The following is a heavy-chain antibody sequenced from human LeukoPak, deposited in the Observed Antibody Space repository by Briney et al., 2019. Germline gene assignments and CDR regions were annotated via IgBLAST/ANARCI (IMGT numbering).Heavy chain of an antibody. J-gene: IGHJ4*02. CDR2: INSDGSST. Sequence: PGGSLRLSCAASGFTFSSYWMHWVRQAPGKGLVWVSRINSDGSSTSYADSVKGRFTISRDNAKNTLYLQMNSLRAEDMAVYYCARGEGIIRRYYYDSSGYPDYWGQGTLVTVSS. CDR3: ARGEGIIRRYYYDSSGYPDY. CDR1: GFTFSSYW. V-gene: IGHV3-74*01. D-gene: IGHD3-22*01.